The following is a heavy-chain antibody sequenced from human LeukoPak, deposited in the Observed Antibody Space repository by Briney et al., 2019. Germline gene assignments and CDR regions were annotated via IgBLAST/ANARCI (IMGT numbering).Heavy chain of an antibody. D-gene: IGHD3-3*01. CDR3: ARDTTIFGVVPLPSDY. J-gene: IGHJ4*02. CDR2: IKSKTDGGAT. V-gene: IGHV3-15*01. Sequence: PGGSLRLSCAASGFTFSNAWMSWVRQAPGKGLEWVGRIKSKTDGGATHYAAPVKGRFTISRDDSKNTLYLQMNSLRAEDTAVYYCARDTTIFGVVPLPSDYWGQGTLVTVSS. CDR1: GFTFSNAW.